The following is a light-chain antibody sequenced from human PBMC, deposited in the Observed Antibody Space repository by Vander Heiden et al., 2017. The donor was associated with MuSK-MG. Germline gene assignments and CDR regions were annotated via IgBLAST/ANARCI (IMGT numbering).Light chain of an antibody. V-gene: IGKV1-27*01. CDR1: QDISNY. CDR2: DAS. CDR3: QKYNSAPWT. J-gene: IGKJ1*01. Sequence: DIDITQSPSSLSASVGDRVTITCRASQDISNYLDWYQQKPGKVPKLLIYDASNLQTGVPSRFSGSGSGTDFTFTISGLQPEDVATYYCQKYNSAPWTFGHGTKVEIK.